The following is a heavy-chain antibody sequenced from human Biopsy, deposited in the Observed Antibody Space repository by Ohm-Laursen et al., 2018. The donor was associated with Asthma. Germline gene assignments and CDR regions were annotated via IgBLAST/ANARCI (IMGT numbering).Heavy chain of an antibody. CDR1: GYSFTSYW. Sequence: GESLRISCKGSGYSFTSYWIGWVRQMPGKGLGWMGIIYPGDSDTRYSPSFQGQVTISADKSISTAYLQWSSLKASDTAMYYCARPWDSRHFDYWGQGTLVTVSS. CDR2: IYPGDSDT. J-gene: IGHJ4*02. CDR3: ARPWDSRHFDY. D-gene: IGHD6-13*01. V-gene: IGHV5-51*01.